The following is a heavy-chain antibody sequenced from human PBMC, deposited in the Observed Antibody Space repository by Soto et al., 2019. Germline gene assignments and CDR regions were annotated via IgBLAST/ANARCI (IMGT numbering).Heavy chain of an antibody. V-gene: IGHV3-64*01. CDR1: GFTLSGYA. J-gene: IGHJ6*03. CDR3: ARRARPDFYYLAV. CDR2: ISSNGVGT. Sequence: GGSLRLSCAASGFTLSGYAMDWVRQAPGKGLEYVSGISSNGVGTYYANSVQGRFTISRDNSKNTVYLQMGSLRPEDMAVYYCARRARPDFYYLAVWGKGTTVTVSS. D-gene: IGHD6-6*01.